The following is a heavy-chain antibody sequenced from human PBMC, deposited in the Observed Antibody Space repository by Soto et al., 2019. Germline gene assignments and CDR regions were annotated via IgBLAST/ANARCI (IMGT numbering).Heavy chain of an antibody. D-gene: IGHD6-13*01. Sequence: PSETLSLTCAVSGYSISSGYYWGWIRQPPGKGLEWIGSIYHSGSTYYNPSLKSRVTISVDTSKNQFSLKLSSVTAADTAVYYCARDGMGSWPFYWGQGTLVTVSS. V-gene: IGHV4-38-2*02. CDR3: ARDGMGSWPFY. CDR2: IYHSGST. J-gene: IGHJ4*02. CDR1: GYSISSGYY.